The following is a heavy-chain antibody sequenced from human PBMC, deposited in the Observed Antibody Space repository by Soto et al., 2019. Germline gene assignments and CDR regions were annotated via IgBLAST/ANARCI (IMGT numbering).Heavy chain of an antibody. CDR2: ISWHSGSI. V-gene: IGHV3-9*01. Sequence: EVQLVESGGGLVQPGRSLRLSCAASGFTFDDYAMHWVRQAPGKGLEWVSGISWHSGSIGYAYSVTGRFTISRDNAKNSLDLQMNSLRAEDTALYYCAKDISGDYQRENWFGPWGQGTLVTVSS. D-gene: IGHD4-17*01. CDR1: GFTFDDYA. CDR3: AKDISGDYQRENWFGP. J-gene: IGHJ5*02.